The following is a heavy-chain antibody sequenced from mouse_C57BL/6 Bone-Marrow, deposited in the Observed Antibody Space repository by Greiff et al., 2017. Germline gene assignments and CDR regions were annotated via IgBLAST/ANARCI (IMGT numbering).Heavy chain of an antibody. D-gene: IGHD1-1*01. CDR3: ARRSMTTVVAPMGFDV. Sequence: EVKLMESGGGLVKPGGSLKLSCAASGFTFSSYTMSWVRQTPEKRLEWVATISGGGGNTYYPDSVKGRFTISRDHAKNTLYLQLSSLRSEDTALYSWARRSMTTVVAPMGFDVWGKGTTVTVSS. V-gene: IGHV5-9*01. CDR1: GFTFSSYT. CDR2: ISGGGGNT. J-gene: IGHJ1*03.